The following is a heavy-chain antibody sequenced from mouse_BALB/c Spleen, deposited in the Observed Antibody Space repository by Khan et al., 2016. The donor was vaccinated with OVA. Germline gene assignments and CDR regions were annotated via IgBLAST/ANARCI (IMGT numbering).Heavy chain of an antibody. CDR1: GYTFTTYT. D-gene: IGHD2-14*01. Sequence: QVQLQQSGAELARPGASVKMSCKASGYTFTTYTIHWVKQRPGQGLEWIGYIIPSTDYTTYNQKFKDKATLTADKSSSTAYMPLSSLTSDDSAVYYCAKEGAYYRSDGWFAYWGQGTLVTVSA. V-gene: IGHV1-4*01. CDR3: AKEGAYYRSDGWFAY. CDR2: IIPSTDYT. J-gene: IGHJ3*01.